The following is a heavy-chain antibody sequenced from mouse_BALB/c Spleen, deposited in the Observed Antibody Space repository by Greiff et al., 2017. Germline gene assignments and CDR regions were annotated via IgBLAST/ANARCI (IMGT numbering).Heavy chain of an antibody. V-gene: IGHV5-4*02. Sequence: DVKLVESGGGLVKPGGSLKLSCAASGFTFSDYYMYWVRQTPEKRLAWVATISDGGSYTYYPDSVKGRFTISRDNAKNNLYLQMSSLKSEDTAMYYCARGFLYGSSWYFDVWGAGTTVTVSS. CDR3: ARGFLYGSSWYFDV. CDR1: GFTFSDYY. CDR2: ISDGGSYT. J-gene: IGHJ1*01. D-gene: IGHD1-1*01.